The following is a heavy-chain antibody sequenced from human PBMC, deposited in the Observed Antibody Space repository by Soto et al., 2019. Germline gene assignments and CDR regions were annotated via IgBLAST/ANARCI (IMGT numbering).Heavy chain of an antibody. CDR3: AVRIPADGTFDF. V-gene: IGHV4-39*01. Sequence: QLQLHESGPGQVKPSETLSVTCTVSGDSIASGSYYWGWIRQSPGEGLEWIGSIYYGGGTYYNPSLKSRLTISVDRSLNQVSLRLTSVTAADTAVYYCAVRIPADGTFDFWGQGTPITVSS. D-gene: IGHD6-13*01. J-gene: IGHJ4*02. CDR1: GDSIASGSYY. CDR2: IYYGGGT.